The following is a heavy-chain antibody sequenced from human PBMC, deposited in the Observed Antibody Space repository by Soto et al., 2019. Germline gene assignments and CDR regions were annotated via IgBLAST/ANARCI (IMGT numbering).Heavy chain of an antibody. CDR1: GFTFSIYA. J-gene: IGHJ1*01. V-gene: IGHV3-64D*06. CDR2: VRGNGDPP. CDR3: VKSRGGNKFAFLD. Sequence: PGGSXRLSCSASGFTFSIYAIHWFRHAPGKGLEYVSGVRGNGDPPFYADSVKGRFTISRDNSKNTLYLQMSGLSADDTAVYYCVKSRGGNKFAFLDWGQGALVTVSS. D-gene: IGHD3-3*02.